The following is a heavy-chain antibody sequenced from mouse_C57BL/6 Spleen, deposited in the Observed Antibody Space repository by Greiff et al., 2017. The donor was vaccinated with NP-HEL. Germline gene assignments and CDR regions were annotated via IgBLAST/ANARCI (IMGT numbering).Heavy chain of an antibody. CDR3: AEDHYYGSSGFDY. CDR2: INPYNGGT. Sequence: EVQLQQSGPVLVKPGASVKMSCKASGYTFTDYYMNWVKQSHGKSLEWIGVINPYNGGTSYNQKFKGKATLTVDKSSSTAYMELNSLTSEDSAVYYCAEDHYYGSSGFDYWGQGTTLTVSS. J-gene: IGHJ2*01. V-gene: IGHV1-19*01. D-gene: IGHD1-1*01. CDR1: GYTFTDYY.